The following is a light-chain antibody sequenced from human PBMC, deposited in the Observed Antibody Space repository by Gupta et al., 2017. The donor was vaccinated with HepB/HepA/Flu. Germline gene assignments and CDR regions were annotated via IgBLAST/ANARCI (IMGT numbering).Light chain of an antibody. V-gene: IGLV2-14*01. J-gene: IGLJ2*01. Sequence: SALPQPAPSSHSPLHPITISCTATSSDVGDYKSVSWYQQHPGKAPKLLISNVSNRPSGVSNRFSGSKSGNTASLTISGLQAEDEADYYCSSFTYTMTLVVFGGGTKVTGL. CDR3: SSFTYTMTLVV. CDR2: NVS. CDR1: SSDVGDYKS.